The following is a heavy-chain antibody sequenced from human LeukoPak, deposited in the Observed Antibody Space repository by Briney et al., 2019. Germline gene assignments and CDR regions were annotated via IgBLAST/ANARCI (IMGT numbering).Heavy chain of an antibody. Sequence: GGSLRLSCAASGFTFSSYSMNWARQAPGKGLEWVAHINPDGRDTYYVDSVKGRFTISRDNAQNSMYLQMNSLRVEDTAVYYCTSWGDTTAEYFQRWGQGTLVTVSS. CDR1: GFTFSSYS. V-gene: IGHV3-7*01. CDR2: INPDGRDT. CDR3: TSWGDTTAEYFQR. J-gene: IGHJ1*01. D-gene: IGHD2-21*02.